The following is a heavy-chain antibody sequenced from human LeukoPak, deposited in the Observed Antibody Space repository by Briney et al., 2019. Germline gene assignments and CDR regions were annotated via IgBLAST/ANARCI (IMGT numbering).Heavy chain of an antibody. J-gene: IGHJ4*02. CDR2: INPNSGGT. Sequence: ASVKVSCKASGYTFTGYYMRWVRQAPGQGLEWMGWINPNSGGTNYAQNFQGRVTMTRDTSISTAYMEVSRPRSDDTAVYYCAREDSSGYDYWGQGTLVTVSS. V-gene: IGHV1-2*02. D-gene: IGHD3-22*01. CDR1: GYTFTGYY. CDR3: AREDSSGYDY.